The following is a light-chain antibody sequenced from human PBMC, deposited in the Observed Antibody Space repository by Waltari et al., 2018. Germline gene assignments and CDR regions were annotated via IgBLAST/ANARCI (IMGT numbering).Light chain of an antibody. CDR3: QQYGTSPFT. CDR1: QSVRNSY. V-gene: IGKV3-20*01. CDR2: GAS. Sequence: EIVLTQSPGTLSLSPGERATLSCRTSQSVRNSYLAWYQPQPGQAPRLLIYGASSRATDIPDRFSGSGAGTDFTLTISRLGPEDFALYYCQQYGTSPFTFGPGTKVDIK. J-gene: IGKJ3*01.